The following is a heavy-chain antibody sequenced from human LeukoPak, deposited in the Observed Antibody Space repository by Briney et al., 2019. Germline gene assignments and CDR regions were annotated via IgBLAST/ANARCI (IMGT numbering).Heavy chain of an antibody. CDR1: GVSISSYS. D-gene: IGHD1-26*01. J-gene: IGHJ4*02. Sequence: SETLSLTCTVSGVSISSYSWSWIRQPPGKGLEWIGSIYHSGSTYYNPSLKSRVTISVDTSKNQFSLKLSSVTAADTAVYYCARGIKKVENWGQGTLVTVSS. V-gene: IGHV4-38-2*02. CDR2: IYHSGST. CDR3: ARGIKKVEN.